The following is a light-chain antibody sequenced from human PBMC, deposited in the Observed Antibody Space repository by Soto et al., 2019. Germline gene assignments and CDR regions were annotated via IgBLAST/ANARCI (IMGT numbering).Light chain of an antibody. CDR2: AAS. Sequence: DPQMTQSPSSLSASVGDRVTITCRASQSINNLLNWYHQKPGKAPELLIYAASNLQSGVPSRFSGSGSGTDFTLTISSLQPEDFATYYCQQSYTTPRTFGQGTKLEIK. CDR3: QQSYTTPRT. CDR1: QSINNL. V-gene: IGKV1-39*01. J-gene: IGKJ2*02.